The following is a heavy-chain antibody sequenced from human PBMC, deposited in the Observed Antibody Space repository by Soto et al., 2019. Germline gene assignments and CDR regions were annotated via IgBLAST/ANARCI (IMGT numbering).Heavy chain of an antibody. Sequence: QVQLVQSGAEVKKPGASVKVSCKASGYTFPSYGISWVRPDPGQGLEWMGWISAYNGNTKSAQTLQGRVTMTPDTSTSSAYMALRRLRSDDSAVYYCAIEPIDFDSWGQGTLFTVSS. D-gene: IGHD3-16*02. CDR2: ISAYNGNT. J-gene: IGHJ4*02. V-gene: IGHV1-18*01. CDR3: AIEPIDFDS. CDR1: GYTFPSYG.